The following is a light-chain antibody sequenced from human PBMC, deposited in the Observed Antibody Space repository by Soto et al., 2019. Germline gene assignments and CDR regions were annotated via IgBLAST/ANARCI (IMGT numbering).Light chain of an antibody. CDR2: EAS. Sequence: EIVLTQSPATLSLSPGERATLSCRASQSVGNNLAWYQQKPGQAPGLLIYEASTRATGIPARFSGSGSGTDFTLTISSLEPEDFAVYYCQQHAPLPLTFCGGTKVELK. V-gene: IGKV3-11*01. CDR3: QQHAPLPLT. CDR1: QSVGNN. J-gene: IGKJ4*01.